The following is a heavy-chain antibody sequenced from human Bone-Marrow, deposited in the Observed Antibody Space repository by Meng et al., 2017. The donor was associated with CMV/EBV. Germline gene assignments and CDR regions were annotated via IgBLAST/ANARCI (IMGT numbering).Heavy chain of an antibody. Sequence: GESLKISCAASGFTFSSYAMHWVRQAPGKGLEWVAVISYDGSNKYYADSVKGRFTISRDNSRNTLYLQMNSLRVEDSAIYYCSREHLSFANYGMDVWGPGTTVTVSS. CDR3: SREHLSFANYGMDV. CDR2: ISYDGSNK. V-gene: IGHV3-30*04. D-gene: IGHD2/OR15-2a*01. CDR1: GFTFSSYA. J-gene: IGHJ6*02.